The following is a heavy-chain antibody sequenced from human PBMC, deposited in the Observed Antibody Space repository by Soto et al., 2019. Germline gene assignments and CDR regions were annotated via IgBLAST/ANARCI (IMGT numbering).Heavy chain of an antibody. CDR1: GGSISSGDYY. Sequence: SETMSLTCTVSGGSISSGDYYWSWIRQPPGKGLEWIGYIYYSGSTYYNPSLKSRVTISVDTSKNQFSLKLSSVTAADTAVYYCARDPRHHYYYYGMDVWGQGTTVTVSS. J-gene: IGHJ6*02. CDR3: ARDPRHHYYYYGMDV. CDR2: IYYSGST. V-gene: IGHV4-30-4*01.